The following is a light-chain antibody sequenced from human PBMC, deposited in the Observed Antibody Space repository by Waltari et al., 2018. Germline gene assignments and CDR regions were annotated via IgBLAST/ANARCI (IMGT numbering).Light chain of an antibody. CDR3: QNYNNAPFT. CDR1: QGISDY. J-gene: IGKJ3*01. V-gene: IGKV1-27*01. CDR2: AAS. Sequence: TCRARQGISDYVDWYQQKSGKGPKLLIYAASTLQSGVPSRFSGSGSGTDFTLTISSLQPEDVATYYCQNYNNAPFTFGPGTKVDIK.